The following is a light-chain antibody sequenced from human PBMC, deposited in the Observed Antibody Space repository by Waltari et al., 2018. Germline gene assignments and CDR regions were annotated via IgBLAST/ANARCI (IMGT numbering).Light chain of an antibody. J-gene: IGKJ1*01. CDR1: QSVSSSY. V-gene: IGKV3-20*01. CDR2: GAS. Sequence: EIVFTQSPGTLSLSPGERATLSCRASQSVSSSYLAWYQQKPGQAPRFLIYGASSRATGIPDRFSGSGSGTDFTLTISRLEPEDFAVYYCQQYGSSPWTFGQGTKVEIK. CDR3: QQYGSSPWT.